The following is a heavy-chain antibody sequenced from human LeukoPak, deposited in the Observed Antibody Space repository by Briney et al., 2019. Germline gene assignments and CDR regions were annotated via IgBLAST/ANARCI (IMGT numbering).Heavy chain of an antibody. D-gene: IGHD3-22*01. CDR1: GFTVSSNY. CDR2: IYSGGST. J-gene: IGHJ4*02. CDR3: ARDPYSSGSDY. Sequence: GGSLRLSRAASGFTVSSNYMSWVRQAPGKGLEWVSVIYSGGSTYYADSVKGRFTISRDNSKNTLYLQMNSLRAEDTAVYYCARDPYSSGSDYWGQGTLVTVSS. V-gene: IGHV3-66*01.